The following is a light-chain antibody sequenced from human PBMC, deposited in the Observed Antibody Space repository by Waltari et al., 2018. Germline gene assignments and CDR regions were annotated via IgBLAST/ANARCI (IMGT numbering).Light chain of an antibody. V-gene: IGKV3-11*01. CDR3: QQRSNWPRFS. CDR2: DVS. CDR1: QSIADY. J-gene: IGKJ2*01. Sequence: EIVLTQAPATLSLSPGERATLSCRTSQSIADYLAWYQQKPGQSPRLLIYDVSNRVTGIPVRFSVSGSGTDFTLTITSLEPEDFAVYYCQQRSNWPRFSFGQGTKLESK.